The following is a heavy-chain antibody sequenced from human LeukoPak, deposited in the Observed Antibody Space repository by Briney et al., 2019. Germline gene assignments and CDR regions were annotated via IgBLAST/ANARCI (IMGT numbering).Heavy chain of an antibody. J-gene: IGHJ2*01. Sequence: PSETVSLTCTVSGGSISSYYWSWIRQPPGKGLEWIGYNNYSGSTNYNPSLKSRVTISVDTSKNQFSLKLSSVTAADTAVYYCAGQGANWGSWYFDLWGRGTLVTVSS. V-gene: IGHV4-59*01. D-gene: IGHD7-27*01. CDR3: AGQGANWGSWYFDL. CDR2: NNYSGST. CDR1: GGSISSYY.